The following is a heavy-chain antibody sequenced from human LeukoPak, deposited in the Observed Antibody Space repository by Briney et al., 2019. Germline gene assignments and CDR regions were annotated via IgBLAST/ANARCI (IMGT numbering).Heavy chain of an antibody. CDR2: FDPEDGET. CDR1: GYTLTELS. CDR3: ATGYCSSTSCSDFDY. Sequence: GASVKVSCKVSGYTLTELSMHWVRQAPGKGLEWMGGFDPEDGETIYAKKFQGRVTMTEDTSTDTAYMELSSLRSEDTAVYYCATGYCSSTSCSDFDYWGQGTLVTVSS. J-gene: IGHJ4*02. V-gene: IGHV1-24*01. D-gene: IGHD2-2*01.